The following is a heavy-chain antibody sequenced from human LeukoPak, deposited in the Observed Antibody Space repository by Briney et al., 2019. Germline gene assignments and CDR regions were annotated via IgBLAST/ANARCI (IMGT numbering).Heavy chain of an antibody. Sequence: GGSLRLSCAASGFTFSSYWMSWVRQAPGKGLEWVAFIRYDGTNKYYADSVKGRFTISRDNSKNTLYLQMNTLRAEDTAMYYCTKSRWTPTDWGQGALVTVSS. CDR2: IRYDGTNK. D-gene: IGHD4-23*01. J-gene: IGHJ4*02. CDR1: GFTFSSYW. V-gene: IGHV3-30*02. CDR3: TKSRWTPTD.